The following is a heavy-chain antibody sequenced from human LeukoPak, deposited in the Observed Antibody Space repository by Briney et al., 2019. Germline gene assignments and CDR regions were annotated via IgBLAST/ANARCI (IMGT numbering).Heavy chain of an antibody. CDR1: GGSITSYY. CDR3: VRHGGGGESYPRVFDY. CDR2: IYTSGST. Sequence: SETLSLTCTVSGGSITSYYWSWIRQPPGKGLEWIGYIYTSGSTNYNPSLKSRVTISVDTSKNQFSLKLSPVTAADTAVYFCVRHGGGGESYPRVFDYWGRGTLVTVFS. J-gene: IGHJ4*02. V-gene: IGHV4-4*09. D-gene: IGHD1-26*01.